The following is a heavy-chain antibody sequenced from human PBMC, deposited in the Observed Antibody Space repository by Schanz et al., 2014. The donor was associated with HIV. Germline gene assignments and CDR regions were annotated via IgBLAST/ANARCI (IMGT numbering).Heavy chain of an antibody. J-gene: IGHJ4*02. CDR3: ARDSPVAAGTLAY. CDR1: GGTFRSNA. CDR2: FNVMVSKI. D-gene: IGHD6-13*01. V-gene: IGHV1-69*06. Sequence: QVQLVQSGAEVKKTGSSVKVSCKASGGTFRSNAITWVRQAPGQGLEWIGHFNVMVSKINSAQKFQGRVSMTTDTSTSTVYMELRSLRSEDTAVYYCARDSPVAAGTLAYWGQGTLVTVSS.